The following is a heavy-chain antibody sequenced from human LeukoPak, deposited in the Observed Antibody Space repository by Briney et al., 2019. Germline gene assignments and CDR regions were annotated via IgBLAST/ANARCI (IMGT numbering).Heavy chain of an antibody. V-gene: IGHV3-30*18. D-gene: IGHD2-2*01. CDR1: GFTFSSYG. Sequence: GGSLRLSCAASGFTFSSYGMHWVRQAPGKGLEWVADISYDGSNKYYADSVKGRFTISRDNSKNTLYLQMNSLRAEDTAVYYCAKGFRVVVPAAPPGLDYWGQGTLVTVSS. CDR2: ISYDGSNK. J-gene: IGHJ4*02. CDR3: AKGFRVVVPAAPPGLDY.